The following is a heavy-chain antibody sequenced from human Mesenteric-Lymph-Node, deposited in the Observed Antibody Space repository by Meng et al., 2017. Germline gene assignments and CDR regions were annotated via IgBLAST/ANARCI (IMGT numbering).Heavy chain of an antibody. CDR1: CGSISCGHF. CDR3: ARERVRLVDY. D-gene: IGHD3-22*01. J-gene: IGHJ4*02. V-gene: IGHV4-31*03. CDR2: NYNSGHT. Sequence: GPRLLTPSPTLSLTCTVSCGSISCGHFWSWPRPSPGKGLEWIGYNYNSGHTHYRPSLKGRITISVDTSKTQFSLKLTSVTAADSAVYYCARERVRLVDYWGQGTLVTVSS.